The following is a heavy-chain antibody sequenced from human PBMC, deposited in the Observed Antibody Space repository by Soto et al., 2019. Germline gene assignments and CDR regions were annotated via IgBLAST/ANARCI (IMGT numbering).Heavy chain of an antibody. V-gene: IGHV1-18*01. Sequence: QVQLVQSGAGVKKPGATVKVSCKASGYTFTSYGITWVRQAPGQGLEWRGWSSAYNGNTNYAQKLQGKVTMTTDKSTRKAYMELGRVRSDDTAVYYCARGHYSSGYSYYYYGMDVWGQGTTVTVSS. CDR1: GYTFTSYG. D-gene: IGHD3-22*01. J-gene: IGHJ6*02. CDR2: SSAYNGNT. CDR3: ARGHYSSGYSYYYYGMDV.